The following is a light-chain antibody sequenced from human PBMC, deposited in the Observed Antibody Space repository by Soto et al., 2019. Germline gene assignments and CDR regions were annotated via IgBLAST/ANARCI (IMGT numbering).Light chain of an antibody. J-gene: IGKJ1*01. CDR1: QSISSW. Sequence: ITISPSTLTATGGYQVTFTCRASQSISSWLAWYQQKPGKAPKLLIYDASSLESGVPSRFSGSGSGTEFTLTISSLQPEDFATYYCQQYNSYPWTFGQGSNV. V-gene: IGKV1-5*01. CDR2: DAS. CDR3: QQYNSYPWT.